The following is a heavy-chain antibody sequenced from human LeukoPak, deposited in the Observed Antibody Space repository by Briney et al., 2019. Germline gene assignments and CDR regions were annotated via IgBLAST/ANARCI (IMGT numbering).Heavy chain of an antibody. V-gene: IGHV1-18*01. CDR2: ISAYNGNT. CDR3: ARNTAIVLMVYAIQLDY. D-gene: IGHD2-8*01. Sequence: ASAKVSCKASGYTFTSYGISWVRQAPGQGLEWMGWISAYNGNTNYAQKLQGRVTMTTDTSTSTAYMELRSLRSDDTAVYYCARNTAIVLMVYAIQLDYWGQGTLVTVSS. CDR1: GYTFTSYG. J-gene: IGHJ4*02.